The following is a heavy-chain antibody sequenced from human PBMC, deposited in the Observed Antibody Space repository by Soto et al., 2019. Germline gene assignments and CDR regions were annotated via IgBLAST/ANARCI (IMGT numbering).Heavy chain of an antibody. Sequence: LSLTCAVYGGSFSGYYWSWIRQPPGKGLEWIGEINHSGSTNYNPSLKSRVTISVDTSKNQFSLKLSSVTAADTAVYYCARSGISRYYGMDVWGQGTTVTVSS. V-gene: IGHV4-34*01. CDR3: ARSGISRYYGMDV. J-gene: IGHJ6*02. CDR1: GGSFSGYY. CDR2: INHSGST. D-gene: IGHD1-1*01.